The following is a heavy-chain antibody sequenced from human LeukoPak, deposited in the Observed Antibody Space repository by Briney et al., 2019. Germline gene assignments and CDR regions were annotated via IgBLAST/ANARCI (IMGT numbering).Heavy chain of an antibody. J-gene: IGHJ4*02. D-gene: IGHD5-18*01. CDR2: INPNSGGT. CDR3: ARDLNALWSTYYFDY. V-gene: IGHV1-2*02. Sequence: GASVKVSCKASGYTFTGYYTHWVQQAPGQGLEWMGWINPNSGGTNYAQKFQGRVTMTRDTFISTAYMELSRLRSDDTAVYYCARDLNALWSTYYFDYWGQGTLVTVSS. CDR1: GYTFTGYY.